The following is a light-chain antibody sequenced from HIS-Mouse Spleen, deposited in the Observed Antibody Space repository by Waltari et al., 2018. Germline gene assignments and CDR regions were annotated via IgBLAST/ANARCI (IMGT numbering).Light chain of an antibody. CDR2: NAS. V-gene: IGKV1-5*03. CDR1: QSISSW. J-gene: IGKJ4*01. Sequence: DIQMTQSPSTLSASVGDRVTITCRASQSISSWLAWYQHKPGKAPKLLIYNASSLESGVPSRFSGSGSWTEFTLTISSLQPDDFATYYCQQYNSYSPLTFGGGTKVEIK. CDR3: QQYNSYSPLT.